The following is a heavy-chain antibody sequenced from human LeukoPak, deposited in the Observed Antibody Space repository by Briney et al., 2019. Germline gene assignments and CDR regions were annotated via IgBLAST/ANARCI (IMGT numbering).Heavy chain of an antibody. J-gene: IGHJ4*02. CDR2: INPNSGGT. D-gene: IGHD4-11*01. CDR3: ATRTTVTDPYYLDY. Sequence: GASVKVSCKASGYTFTGYYMHWVRQAPGQGLEWMGWINPNSGGTNYAQKFQGRVTMTRDTSISTAYMELSRLRSDDTAVYYCATRTTVTDPYYLDYWGQGTLVTVSS. V-gene: IGHV1-2*02. CDR1: GYTFTGYY.